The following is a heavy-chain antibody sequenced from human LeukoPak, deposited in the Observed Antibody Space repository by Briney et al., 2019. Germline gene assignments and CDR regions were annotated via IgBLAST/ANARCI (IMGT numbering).Heavy chain of an antibody. CDR2: ISSSSSYI. D-gene: IGHD3-22*01. J-gene: IGHJ4*02. CDR1: GFTFSSYS. V-gene: IGHV3-21*01. CDR3: ARGGGNYYDSSGYFFW. Sequence: GGSLRLSCAASGFTFSSYSMNWVRQAPGKGLEWVSCISSSSSYIYYADSVKGRFTISRDNAKNSLYLQMNSLRAEDTAVYYCARGGGNYYDSSGYFFWWGQGTLVTVSS.